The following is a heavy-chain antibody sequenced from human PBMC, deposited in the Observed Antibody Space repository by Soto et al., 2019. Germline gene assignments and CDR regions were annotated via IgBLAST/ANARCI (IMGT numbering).Heavy chain of an antibody. CDR2: INIGGDTT. Sequence: GGSLRLSCGVSGFTFSNYAMSWVHQAPGKGLEWVSAINIGGDTTYYADSVKGRFTMSRDNSKNTLYLQMNSLRAEDTAVSYSAKLLVTQMPYYYYGLDVWGQGTTVTVSS. CDR1: GFTFSNYA. CDR3: AKLLVTQMPYYYYGLDV. D-gene: IGHD2-21*02. J-gene: IGHJ6*02. V-gene: IGHV3-23*01.